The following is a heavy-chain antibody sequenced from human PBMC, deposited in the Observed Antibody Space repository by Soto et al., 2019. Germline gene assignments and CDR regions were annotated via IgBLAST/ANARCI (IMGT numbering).Heavy chain of an antibody. D-gene: IGHD6-19*01. J-gene: IGHJ4*02. Sequence: QVQLVESGGGVVQPGRSLRLSCAASGFTFSSYGMHWVRQAPGKGLEWVAVISYDGSNKYYADSVKGRFTISRDNSKNTLYLQMNSLRADDTAVYYCAKDRPTHSSGWYVGFDYWGQGTLVTVSS. CDR2: ISYDGSNK. V-gene: IGHV3-30*18. CDR1: GFTFSSYG. CDR3: AKDRPTHSSGWYVGFDY.